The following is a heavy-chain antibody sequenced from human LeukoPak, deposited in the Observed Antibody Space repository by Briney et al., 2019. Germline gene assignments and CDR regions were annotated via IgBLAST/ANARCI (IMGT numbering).Heavy chain of an antibody. V-gene: IGHV4-4*07. CDR1: GGSISSYY. D-gene: IGHD3-3*01. J-gene: IGHJ6*02. CDR2: IYTSGST. Sequence: SETLSLTCTVSGGSISSYYWSWIRQPAGKGLEWIGRIYTSGSTNYNPSLKSRVTMSVDTSKNQFSLKLSSVTAADTAVDCCARDAPYYDFWSGYPAASYYYYGMDVWGQGTTVTVSS. CDR3: ARDAPYYDFWSGYPAASYYYYGMDV.